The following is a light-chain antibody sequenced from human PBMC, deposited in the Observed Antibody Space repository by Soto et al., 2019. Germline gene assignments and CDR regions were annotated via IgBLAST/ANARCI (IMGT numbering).Light chain of an antibody. Sequence: EVILTQSPATLSLSPGERATLSCRASENVDIYLAWYQQKPGQAPRLLIYDSHNRATGIPPRFSGSGSGTDFTLTISSLEPEDFAVYYCLQRRNWPPLTFGGGTKVEIK. J-gene: IGKJ4*01. V-gene: IGKV3-11*01. CDR2: DSH. CDR1: ENVDIY. CDR3: LQRRNWPPLT.